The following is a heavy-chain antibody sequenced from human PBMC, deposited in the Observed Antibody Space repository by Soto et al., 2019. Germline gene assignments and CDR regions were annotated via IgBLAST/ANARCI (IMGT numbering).Heavy chain of an antibody. CDR3: AKDGHSVKWYYYMDV. D-gene: IGHD2-8*01. CDR1: GFTFSSHA. J-gene: IGHJ6*03. CDR2: ITASGDDT. V-gene: IGHV3-23*01. Sequence: EVQLLESGGGLVQPAGSLRLSCAASGFTFSSHAMTWVRQVPGKGLEWVSTITASGDDTFYADSVKGRFTISRDNSENTVFLQMSILRAADTAAYYCAKDGHSVKWYYYMDVWGKGTTVTVSS.